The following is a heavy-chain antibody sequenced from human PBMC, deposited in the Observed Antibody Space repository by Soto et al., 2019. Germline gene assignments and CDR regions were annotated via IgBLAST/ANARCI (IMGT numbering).Heavy chain of an antibody. D-gene: IGHD6-13*01. CDR2: IYHGNIYHSGST. J-gene: IGHJ4*02. V-gene: IGHV4-4*02. Sequence: SETLSLTCGVSGVSISSTNWWSWVRQPPGEGLEWIGEIYHGNIYHSGSTNYNPSLKSRVTISVDWSRNQFSLKLRSVTAADTAVYYCTRRGPLATGNPFDYWGQGTLVTVSS. CDR3: TRRGPLATGNPFDY. CDR1: GVSISSTNW.